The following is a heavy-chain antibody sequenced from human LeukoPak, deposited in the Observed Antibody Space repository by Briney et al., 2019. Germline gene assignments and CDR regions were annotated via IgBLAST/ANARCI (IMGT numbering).Heavy chain of an antibody. CDR2: IYYSGST. V-gene: IGHV4-39*07. CDR1: GGSISSSSYY. CDR3: AGTLGYCSSTSCPGDY. Sequence: SETLSLTCTVSGGSISSSSYYWGWIRQPPGKGLEWIGSIYYSGSTYYNPSLKSRVTISVDTSKNQFSLKLSSVTAADTAVYYCAGTLGYCSSTSCPGDYWGQGTLVTVSS. D-gene: IGHD2-2*01. J-gene: IGHJ4*02.